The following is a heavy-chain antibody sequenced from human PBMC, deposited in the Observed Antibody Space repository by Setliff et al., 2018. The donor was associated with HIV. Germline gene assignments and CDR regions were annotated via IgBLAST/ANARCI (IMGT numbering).Heavy chain of an antibody. J-gene: IGHJ5*02. V-gene: IGHV1-69-2*01. D-gene: IGHD2-2*01. CDR1: GYPFTDYF. Sequence: ASVKVSCKTSGYPFTDYFIHWIQQAPGKGLEWMGRVDPEDGETILAERFQGRVTMTADTSTDTAFMELSSLRSEDTATYYCTIATEPPGMTTREIVVVPAARREYNWFDPWGQGTLVTVSS. CDR3: TIATEPPGMTTREIVVVPAARREYNWFDP. CDR2: VDPEDGET.